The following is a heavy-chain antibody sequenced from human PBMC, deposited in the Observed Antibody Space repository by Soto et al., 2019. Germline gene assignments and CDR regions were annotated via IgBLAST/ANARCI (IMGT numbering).Heavy chain of an antibody. CDR2: IRYDGSNK. CDR3: ARVYYGDTRNYFDY. Sequence: GGSLRLSCAASGFTFSSYWMSWVRQAPGKGLEWVAVIRYDGSNKYYADSVKGRFTISRDNSKNTLYLQMNSLRAEDTAVYYCARVYYGDTRNYFDYWGQGTLVTVSS. CDR1: GFTFSSYW. V-gene: IGHV3-33*08. D-gene: IGHD4-17*01. J-gene: IGHJ4*02.